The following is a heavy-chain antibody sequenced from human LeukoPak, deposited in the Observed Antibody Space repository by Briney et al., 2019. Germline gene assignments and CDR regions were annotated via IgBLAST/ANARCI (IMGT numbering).Heavy chain of an antibody. CDR2: INQDGSEK. D-gene: IGHD3-16*01. CDR1: GFTFSDYW. J-gene: IGHJ6*02. CDR3: ARRLYYYYGRDV. V-gene: IGHV3-7*01. Sequence: PGGSLRLSCAASGFTFSDYWMSWVRQAPGKGLEWVANINQDGSEKYYVASVTGRFTISRDNAKNSLYLQMNSLRVEDTAVYYCARRLYYYYGRDVWGQGTTVTVSS.